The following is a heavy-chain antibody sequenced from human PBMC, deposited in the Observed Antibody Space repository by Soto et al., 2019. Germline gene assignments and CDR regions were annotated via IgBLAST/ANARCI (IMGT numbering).Heavy chain of an antibody. Sequence: SVKVSCTASGGTFSSYAISWMLQAPGQGLEWMGGIIPIFGTANYAQKFQGRVTITADESTSTAYMELSSLRSEDTAVYYCARSLRFLEGVQPTTKNNWFEPWGPGPLVTV. J-gene: IGHJ5*02. CDR1: GGTFSSYA. CDR3: ARSLRFLEGVQPTTKNNWFEP. CDR2: IIPIFGTA. V-gene: IGHV1-69*13. D-gene: IGHD3-3*01.